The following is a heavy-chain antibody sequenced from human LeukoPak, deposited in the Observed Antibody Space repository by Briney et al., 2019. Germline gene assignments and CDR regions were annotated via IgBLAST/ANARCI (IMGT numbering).Heavy chain of an antibody. CDR2: IYHSGST. J-gene: IGHJ3*02. D-gene: IGHD2-8*01. CDR3: AREAGYCTNGVCYDAFDI. V-gene: IGHV4-30-2*01. CDR1: GGSISSGGYS. Sequence: SETLSLTCAVSGGSISSGGYSWSWIRQPPGKGLEWIGYIYHSGSTYYNPSLKGRVTISVDRSKNQFSLKLSSVTAADTAVYYCAREAGYCTNGVCYDAFDIWGQGTMVTVSS.